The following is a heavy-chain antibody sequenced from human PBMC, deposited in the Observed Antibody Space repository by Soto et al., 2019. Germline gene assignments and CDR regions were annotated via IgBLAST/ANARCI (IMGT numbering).Heavy chain of an antibody. CDR2: LYYTGST. V-gene: IGHV4-59*11. Sequence: LSLTCTVSGGSISSHYWSWVRQPPGKGLEWIGYLYYTGSTNYNASLKSQVTMSLDASKNQFSLMLTSVTAADTAVYYCARVGATVTSQALGFDHWGQGILVTVSS. CDR1: GGSISSHY. J-gene: IGHJ4*02. D-gene: IGHD4-17*01. CDR3: ARVGATVTSQALGFDH.